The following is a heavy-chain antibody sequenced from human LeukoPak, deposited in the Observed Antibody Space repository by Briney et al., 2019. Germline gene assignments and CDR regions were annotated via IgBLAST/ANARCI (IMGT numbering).Heavy chain of an antibody. D-gene: IGHD1-14*01. J-gene: IGHJ4*02. CDR3: TRYNNDHFDY. Sequence: GGSLRLSCAASGFTFGGYGMHWFRQTPGKGLEWVAVIAYDGGRAFYADSVKGRFTISRDNSKNTMSVQMDDLRAEDTAVYYCTRYNNDHFDYWGQGTLVTVSS. CDR1: GFTFGGYG. V-gene: IGHV3-33*08. CDR2: IAYDGGRA.